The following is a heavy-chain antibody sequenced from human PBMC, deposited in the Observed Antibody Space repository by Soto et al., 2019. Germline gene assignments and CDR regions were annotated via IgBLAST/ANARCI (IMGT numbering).Heavy chain of an antibody. D-gene: IGHD3-16*01. V-gene: IGHV4-30-4*01. J-gene: IGHJ6*02. Sequence: SLTCTVSGGSISSGDYYWSWIRQPPGKGLEWIGYIYYSGSTYYNPSLKSRVTISVDTSKNQFSLKLSSVTAADTAVYYCASAWGGGNYYYGMDVWGQGTTVTVSS. CDR3: ASAWGGGNYYYGMDV. CDR1: GGSISSGDYY. CDR2: IYYSGST.